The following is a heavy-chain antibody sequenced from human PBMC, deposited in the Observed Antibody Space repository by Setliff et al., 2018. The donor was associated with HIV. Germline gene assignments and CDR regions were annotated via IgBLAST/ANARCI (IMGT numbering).Heavy chain of an antibody. CDR3: ARRGVPQQIDLDS. D-gene: IGHD3-10*01. V-gene: IGHV1-46*01. CDR1: IHLHQLL. J-gene: IGHJ5*01. Sequence: ASGEGLLQGIWIHLHQLLHTLGATGPGQGLEWMGRINPSGGSTSYTQKFQGRVTMTRDTSTSTVYMELSSLRSEDTAMYYCARRGVPQQIDLDSWGHGTLVTVSS. CDR2: INPSGGST.